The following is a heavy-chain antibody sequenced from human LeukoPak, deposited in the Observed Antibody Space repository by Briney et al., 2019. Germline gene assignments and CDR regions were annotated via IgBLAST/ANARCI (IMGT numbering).Heavy chain of an antibody. CDR1: GFTFSSYA. J-gene: IGHJ4*02. CDR3: ARRGVAGYYFDY. V-gene: IGHV3-30-3*01. CDR2: ISYDGSNK. D-gene: IGHD6-19*01. Sequence: PGRSLRLSCAASGFTFSSYAMHWVRQAPGKGLEWVAVISYDGSNKYYADSVKGRFTISRDNSKNTLYLQMNSLRAEDTAVYYCARRGVAGYYFDYWGQGTLVTVSS.